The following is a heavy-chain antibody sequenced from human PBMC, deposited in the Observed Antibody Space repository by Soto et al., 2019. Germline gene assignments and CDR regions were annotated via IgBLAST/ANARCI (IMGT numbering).Heavy chain of an antibody. CDR2: IYHSGST. J-gene: IGHJ5*02. V-gene: IGHV4-4*02. Sequence: ASETLSLTCAVSGGPISSSNWWSWVRQPPGKGLEWIGEIYHSGSTNYNPSLKSRVTISVDKSKNQFSLKLSSVTAADTAVYYCARPAVAGKYWFDPWGQGTLVTVSS. CDR3: ARPAVAGKYWFDP. CDR1: GGPISSSNW. D-gene: IGHD6-19*01.